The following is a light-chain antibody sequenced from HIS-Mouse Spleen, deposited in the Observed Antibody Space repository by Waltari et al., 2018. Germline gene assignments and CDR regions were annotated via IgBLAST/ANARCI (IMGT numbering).Light chain of an antibody. CDR2: DVS. V-gene: IGLV2-14*03. J-gene: IGLJ2*01. CDR1: SSDVGRYNY. CDR3: SSYTSSSTLG. Sequence: QSALTQPASVSGSPGQSITISCTGTSSDVGRYNYVSWYQQHPGKAPKLMIYDVSNRPSGVSKRFSGSKSGNTASLTISGLQAEDEADYYCSSYTSSSTLGFGGGTKLTVL.